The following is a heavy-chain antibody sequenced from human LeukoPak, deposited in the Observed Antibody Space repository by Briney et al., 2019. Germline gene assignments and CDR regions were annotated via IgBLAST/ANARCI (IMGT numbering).Heavy chain of an antibody. J-gene: IGHJ4*02. V-gene: IGHV3-48*02. D-gene: IGHD6-13*01. CDR2: ISSSSSST. Sequence: GGSLRLSCAASGLTFSSYSMTWVRQAPGKGLEWVSYISSSSSSTYYADSVKGRFTISRDNAKNSLYLQMNSLRDEGTAVYYCARDIHSSSWYSFDYWGQGTLVTVSS. CDR3: ARDIHSSSWYSFDY. CDR1: GLTFSSYS.